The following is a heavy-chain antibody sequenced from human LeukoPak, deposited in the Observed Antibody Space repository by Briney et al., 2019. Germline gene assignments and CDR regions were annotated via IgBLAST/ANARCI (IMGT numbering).Heavy chain of an antibody. J-gene: IGHJ4*02. CDR3: AKSKPYYYGSGSYYKNPFDD. V-gene: IGHV3-23*01. CDR1: GFTFSSYS. D-gene: IGHD3-10*01. CDR2: ISGSGDST. Sequence: PGGSLRLSCAASGFTFSSYSMNWVRQAPGKGLEWFSGISGSGDSTYYADSVRGRFTISRDNSKNTLYLQMNSLRAEDTALYYCAKSKPYYYGSGSYYKNPFDDWGQGTLVTVSS.